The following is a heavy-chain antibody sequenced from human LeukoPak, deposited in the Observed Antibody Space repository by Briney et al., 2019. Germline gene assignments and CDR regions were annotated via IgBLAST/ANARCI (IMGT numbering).Heavy chain of an antibody. Sequence: PGGSLRLSCAASGFTFSSYAMHWVRQAPGKGLEWVAVISYDGSNKYYADSVKGRFTTSRDNSKNTLYLQMNSLRAEDTAVYYCARGLNDYVWGSYRPSGYYFDYWGQGTLVTVSS. D-gene: IGHD3-16*02. CDR1: GFTFSSYA. J-gene: IGHJ4*02. V-gene: IGHV3-30-3*01. CDR3: ARGLNDYVWGSYRPSGYYFDY. CDR2: ISYDGSNK.